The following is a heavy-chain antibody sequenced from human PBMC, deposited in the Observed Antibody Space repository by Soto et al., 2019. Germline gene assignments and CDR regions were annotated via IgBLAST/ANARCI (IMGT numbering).Heavy chain of an antibody. CDR1: GYSFTDYH. CDR2: INPKSGGT. CDR3: ARGHSTDCSNGVCSFFYNHEMDV. Sequence: ASVKVSCKSSGYSFTDYHIHWVRQAPGQGLEWLGRINPKSGGTSTAQKFQGWVTMTRDRSISTVYMELTRLRSDDTAVYFCARGHSTDCSNGVCSFFYNHEMDVWGQGTTVTVSS. J-gene: IGHJ6*02. V-gene: IGHV1-2*04. D-gene: IGHD2-8*01.